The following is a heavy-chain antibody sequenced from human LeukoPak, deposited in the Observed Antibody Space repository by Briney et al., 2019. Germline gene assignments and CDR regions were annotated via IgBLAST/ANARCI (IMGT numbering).Heavy chain of an antibody. V-gene: IGHV3-74*01. CDR1: GFTFSSYW. CDR3: ARVNRITMIVDY. Sequence: PGGSLRLSCAASGFTFSSYWMHWVRQARGKGLVWVSRINSDGSSTSYADSVKGRFTISRDNAKNTLYLQMNSLRAEDTAVYYCARVNRITMIVDYWGQGTLVTVSS. CDR2: INSDGSST. D-gene: IGHD3-22*01. J-gene: IGHJ4*02.